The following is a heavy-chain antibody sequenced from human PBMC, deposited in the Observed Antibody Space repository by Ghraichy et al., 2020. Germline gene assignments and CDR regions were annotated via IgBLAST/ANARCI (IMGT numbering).Heavy chain of an antibody. Sequence: SETLSLTCAVYGRSFSGYYWGWIRQPPGKGLEWIGEISHSGSTSYHPSLKSRVTISVDTSKNHFSLKLSSVTAADTAMYYCYVLTFSDYLKDAYWGQGDLVTVFS. CDR1: GRSFSGYY. J-gene: IGHJ4*02. CDR3: YVLTFSDYLKDAY. CDR2: ISHSGST. V-gene: IGHV4-34*01. D-gene: IGHD2/OR15-2a*01.